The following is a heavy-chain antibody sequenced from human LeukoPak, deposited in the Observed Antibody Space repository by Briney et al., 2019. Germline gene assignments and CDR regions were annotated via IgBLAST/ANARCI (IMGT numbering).Heavy chain of an antibody. CDR3: ARDLGVGIPVDAFDI. CDR1: GGTFSSYA. Sequence: SVKVSCKASGGTFSSYAISWVRQAPGQGLEWMGGIIPIFDTANYAQKFQGRVTITTDESTSTAYMELSSLRSEDTAVYYCARDLGVGIPVDAFDIWGQGTMVTVSS. V-gene: IGHV1-69*05. CDR2: IIPIFDTA. D-gene: IGHD3-16*01. J-gene: IGHJ3*02.